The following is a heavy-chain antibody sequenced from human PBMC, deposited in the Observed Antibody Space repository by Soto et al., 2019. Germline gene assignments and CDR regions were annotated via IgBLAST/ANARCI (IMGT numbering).Heavy chain of an antibody. CDR2: ISYDGSNK. Sequence: GGSLRLSCAASGFTFSSYAMHWVRQAPGKGLEWVAVISYDGSNKYYADSVKGRFTISRDNSKNTLYLQMNSLRAEDTAVYYCARDSGRYFDWPQVGYFDYWGQGTLVTVSS. CDR1: GFTFSSYA. J-gene: IGHJ4*02. D-gene: IGHD3-9*01. V-gene: IGHV3-30-3*01. CDR3: ARDSGRYFDWPQVGYFDY.